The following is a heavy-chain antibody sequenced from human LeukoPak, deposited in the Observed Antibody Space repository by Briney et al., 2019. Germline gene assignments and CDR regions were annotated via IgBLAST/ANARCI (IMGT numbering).Heavy chain of an antibody. CDR2: ISGSGGST. Sequence: PAGSLGLSCAASGFTFSSYAMSWVRQAPGKGLEWVSAISGSGGSTYYADSVKGRFTISRDNSKNTLYLQMNSLRAEDAAVYYCAKDDQRTVPPPFDYWGQGTLVTVSS. J-gene: IGHJ4*02. D-gene: IGHD4-17*01. V-gene: IGHV3-23*01. CDR3: AKDDQRTVPPPFDY. CDR1: GFTFSSYA.